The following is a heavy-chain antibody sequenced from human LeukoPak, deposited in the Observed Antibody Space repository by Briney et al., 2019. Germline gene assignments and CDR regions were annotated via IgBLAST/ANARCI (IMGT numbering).Heavy chain of an antibody. D-gene: IGHD2-2*01. CDR2: ITSDGTSI. J-gene: IGHJ4*02. Sequence: GGSLRLSCAASGFNFSPTWMHWVRQPPGQGLVWVARITSDGTSISYAESVKGRFTISRDNAKNTLYLQMNSLRVDDTAIYYCARDWYHAIDYWGQGTLVTVSS. V-gene: IGHV3-74*03. CDR3: ARDWYHAIDY. CDR1: GFNFSPTW.